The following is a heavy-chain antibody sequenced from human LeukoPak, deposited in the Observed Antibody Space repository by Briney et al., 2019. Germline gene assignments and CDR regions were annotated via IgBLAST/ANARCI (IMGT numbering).Heavy chain of an antibody. CDR1: GGSFSGYY. J-gene: IGHJ6*03. CDR2: INHSGST. CDR3: ARLGLWFGELRYYYYYYMDV. V-gene: IGHV4-34*01. D-gene: IGHD3-10*01. Sequence: DPSETLSLTCAVYGGSFSGYYWSWIRQPPGKGLEWIGEINHSGSTNYNPSLKSRVTISVDTSKNQFSLKLSSVTAADTAVYYCARLGLWFGELRYYYYYYMDVWGKGTTVTISS.